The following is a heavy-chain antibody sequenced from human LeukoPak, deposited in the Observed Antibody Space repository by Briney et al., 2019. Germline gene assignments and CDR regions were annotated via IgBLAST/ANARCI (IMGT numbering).Heavy chain of an antibody. CDR3: ARGNYYDSSHIDY. CDR1: GFTFSSYS. CDR2: ISRSSTTI. V-gene: IGHV3-48*04. D-gene: IGHD3-22*01. Sequence: GGSLRLSCAASGFTFSSYSMNWVRQAPGKGLEWVSYISRSSTTIYYADSVKGRFTISRDNAKNSLYLQMNSLRAEDTAVYYCARGNYYDSSHIDYWGQGTLVTVSS. J-gene: IGHJ4*02.